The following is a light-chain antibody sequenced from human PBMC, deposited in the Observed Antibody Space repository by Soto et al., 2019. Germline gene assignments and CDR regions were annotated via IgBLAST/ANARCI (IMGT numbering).Light chain of an antibody. J-gene: IGLJ3*02. CDR3: LLSYSGAWV. CDR2: GNR. V-gene: IGLV1-40*01. CDR1: SSSIGAGYA. Sequence: QSVLTQPPSVSGAPGQSVTVSCSGDSSSIGAGYAVSWYQHSPGTAPRLLIYGNRNRPSGVPERFSASKSGTSASLTIAGLQAEDEAEYYCLLSYSGAWVFGGGTQLTVL.